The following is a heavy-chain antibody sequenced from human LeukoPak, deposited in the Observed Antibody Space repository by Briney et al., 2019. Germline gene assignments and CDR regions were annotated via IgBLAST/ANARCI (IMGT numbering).Heavy chain of an antibody. CDR1: GYTFTDYY. V-gene: IGHV1-2*02. Sequence: ASVKVSCKASGYTFTDYYMHWVRQAPGQGFEWMGWINPNDGDTYYAQKFQGRVTMTRDTSIRTAHMEVSRLRSDATAVYYCARANFLYCSSTSCLFDYWGQGTLVTVSS. J-gene: IGHJ4*02. CDR2: INPNDGDT. CDR3: ARANFLYCSSTSCLFDY. D-gene: IGHD2-2*01.